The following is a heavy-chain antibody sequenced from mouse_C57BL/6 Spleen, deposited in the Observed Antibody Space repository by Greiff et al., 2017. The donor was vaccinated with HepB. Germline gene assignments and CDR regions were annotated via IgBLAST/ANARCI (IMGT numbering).Heavy chain of an antibody. CDR3: TGGYYAY. Sequence: VQLQESGAELVRPGASVTLSCKASGYTFTDYEMHWVKQTPVHGLEWIGAIDPETGGTAYNQKFKGKAILTADKSSSTAYMELRSLKSEDSAVYYCTGGYYAYWGQGTLVTVSA. CDR1: GYTFTDYE. CDR2: IDPETGGT. V-gene: IGHV1-15*01. J-gene: IGHJ3*01. D-gene: IGHD2-3*01.